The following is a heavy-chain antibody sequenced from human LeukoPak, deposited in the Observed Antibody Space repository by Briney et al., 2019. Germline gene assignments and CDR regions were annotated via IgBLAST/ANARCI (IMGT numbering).Heavy chain of an antibody. CDR2: INPSGGST. D-gene: IGHD6-19*01. CDR1: GYTFTIYY. J-gene: IGHJ4*02. CDR3: ARVGSGDDFDY. V-gene: IGHV1-46*01. Sequence: ASVKVSCTASGYTFTIYYMHWVRQAPGQGLEWMGIINPSGGSTSYAQKFQGRVTMTRDTSTSTVYMELSSLRSEDTAVYYCARVGSGDDFDYWGQGTLVTVSS.